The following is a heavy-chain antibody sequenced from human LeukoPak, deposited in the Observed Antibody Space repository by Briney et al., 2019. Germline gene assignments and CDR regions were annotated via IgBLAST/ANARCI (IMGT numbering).Heavy chain of an antibody. V-gene: IGHV5-51*01. Sequence: GEPLRISCKGSGYSFTSYWIGWVRQMPGKGLEWMGIIYPSDSDTRYSPSFQGQVTISADKSITTAYLQWSSLKASDTAMYYCARRYTSASGSDYWGQGTLVTVSS. CDR2: IYPSDSDT. D-gene: IGHD6-19*01. CDR3: ARRYTSASGSDY. CDR1: GYSFTSYW. J-gene: IGHJ4*02.